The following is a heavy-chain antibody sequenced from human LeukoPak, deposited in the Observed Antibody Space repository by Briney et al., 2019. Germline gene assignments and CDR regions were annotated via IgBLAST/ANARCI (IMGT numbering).Heavy chain of an antibody. CDR1: GFTFSHYG. CDR3: ARDVGYFRFDY. V-gene: IGHV3-NL1*01. Sequence: GGSLRLSCAGSGFTFSHYGMHWVRQAPGKGLEWVSVIYSGGSTYYADSVKGRFTISRDNSKNTLYLQMNNLRTEDTAVYYCARDVGYFRFDYWGQGTLVTVSS. D-gene: IGHD5-18*01. CDR2: IYSGGST. J-gene: IGHJ4*02.